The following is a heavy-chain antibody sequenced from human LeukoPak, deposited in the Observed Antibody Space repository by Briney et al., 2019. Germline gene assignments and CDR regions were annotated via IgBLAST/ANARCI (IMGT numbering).Heavy chain of an antibody. CDR1: GFTFSSYG. Sequence: SGGSLRLSCAASGFTFSSYGMHWVRQAPGKGLEWVAVISYDGSNKYYADSVKGRFTISRDNSKNTLYLQMNSLRAEDTAVYYCASSYYFDYWGQGALVTVSS. CDR2: ISYDGSNK. CDR3: ASSYYFDY. J-gene: IGHJ4*02. V-gene: IGHV3-30*03.